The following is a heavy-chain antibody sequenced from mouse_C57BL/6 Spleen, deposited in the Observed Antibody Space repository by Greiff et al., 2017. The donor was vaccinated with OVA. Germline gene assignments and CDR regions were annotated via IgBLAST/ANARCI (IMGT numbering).Heavy chain of an antibody. CDR2: ISYDGSN. CDR1: GYSITSGYY. V-gene: IGHV3-6*01. J-gene: IGHJ1*03. CDR3: ARDEYFDV. Sequence: EVKLVESGPGLVKPSQSLSLTCSVTGYSITSGYYWNWIRQFPGNKLEWMGYISYDGSNNYNPSLKNRISITRDTSKNQFFLKLNSVTTEDTATYYCARDEYFDVWGTGTTVTVSS.